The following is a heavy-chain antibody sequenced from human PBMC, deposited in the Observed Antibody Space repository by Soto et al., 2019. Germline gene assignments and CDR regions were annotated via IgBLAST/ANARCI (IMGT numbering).Heavy chain of an antibody. Sequence: TSVKVSCKASGYTFTGYYMHWVRQAPGQGLEWMGWINPNSGGTNYAQKFQGWVTMTRDTSISTAYMELSRLRSDDTAVYYCAKGAAAGIGYNWFDPWGQGTLVTVSS. CDR2: INPNSGGT. V-gene: IGHV1-2*04. CDR3: AKGAAAGIGYNWFDP. D-gene: IGHD6-13*01. CDR1: GYTFTGYY. J-gene: IGHJ5*02.